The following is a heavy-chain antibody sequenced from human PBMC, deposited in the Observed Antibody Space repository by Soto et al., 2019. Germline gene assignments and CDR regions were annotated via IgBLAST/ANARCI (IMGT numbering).Heavy chain of an antibody. J-gene: IGHJ4*02. V-gene: IGHV3-30*18. Sequence: QVQLVDSGGGVVQPGRSLRLSCTGSGFTFSNYGMHWVRQAPGKGLEWVAIISHDGSNKYYAASVKDRFTISRDNSKNTLYLQRNSLGAEARAVYSCAKGGGDQRYCDYWGRGTLVIVSS. D-gene: IGHD3-16*01. CDR3: AKGGGDQRYCDY. CDR1: GFTFSNYG. CDR2: ISHDGSNK.